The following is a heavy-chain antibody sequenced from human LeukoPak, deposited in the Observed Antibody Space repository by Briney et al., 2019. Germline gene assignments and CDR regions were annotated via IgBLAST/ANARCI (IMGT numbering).Heavy chain of an antibody. D-gene: IGHD2-15*01. CDR2: IRSKAYGGTT. J-gene: IGHJ6*02. Sequence: GGSLRLSCTASGFTFGDYAMCWVRQAPGKGLEWVGFIRSKAYGGTTEYAASVKGRFTISRDDSKSIAYLQMNSLKTEDTAVYYCTRDRSGDAVVPALYGMDVWGQGTTVTVSS. V-gene: IGHV3-49*04. CDR3: TRDRSGDAVVPALYGMDV. CDR1: GFTFGDYA.